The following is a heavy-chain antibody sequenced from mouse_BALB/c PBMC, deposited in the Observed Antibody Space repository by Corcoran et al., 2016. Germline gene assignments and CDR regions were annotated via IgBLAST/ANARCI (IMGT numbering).Heavy chain of an antibody. CDR1: GYTFTSYV. CDR3: AREVPGGYPFDY. CDR2: IYPYNDDT. Sequence: EVQLQQSGPELVKPGASVKMSCKTSGYTFTSYVMHWVKQKPGQGLEWIGYIYPYNDDTKYNEEFKGKATLTSDKSSSTAYMELNSLTSEDSAVYYCAREVPGGYPFDYWGQGTTLTVSS. D-gene: IGHD2-2*01. J-gene: IGHJ2*01. V-gene: IGHV1S136*01.